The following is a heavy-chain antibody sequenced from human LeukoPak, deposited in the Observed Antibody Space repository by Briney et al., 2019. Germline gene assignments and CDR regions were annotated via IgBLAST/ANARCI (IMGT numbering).Heavy chain of an antibody. J-gene: IGHJ4*02. CDR3: AADLRYFDRQTNPPDY. D-gene: IGHD3-9*01. Sequence: GWSLRLSCAASGFTFSSYSMNLVRQAPGKGLEWVSSISSSSSYIYYADAVKGRLTISRDNAKNSLYLQMNSLRAEDTAVYYCAADLRYFDRQTNPPDYWGQGTLVTVSS. V-gene: IGHV3-21*01. CDR2: ISSSSSYI. CDR1: GFTFSSYS.